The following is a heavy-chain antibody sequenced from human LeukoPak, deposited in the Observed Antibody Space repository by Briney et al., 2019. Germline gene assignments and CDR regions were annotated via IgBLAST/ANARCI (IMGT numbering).Heavy chain of an antibody. Sequence: VSVKVSCKASGYTFTGYYMHWVRQAPGQGLEWMGWINPNSGGTNYAQKFQGRVTMTRDTSISTAYMELSRLRSDDTAVYYCARGVAVAGLYYFDYWGQGTLVTASS. CDR3: ARGVAVAGLYYFDY. V-gene: IGHV1-2*02. D-gene: IGHD6-19*01. CDR2: INPNSGGT. J-gene: IGHJ4*02. CDR1: GYTFTGYY.